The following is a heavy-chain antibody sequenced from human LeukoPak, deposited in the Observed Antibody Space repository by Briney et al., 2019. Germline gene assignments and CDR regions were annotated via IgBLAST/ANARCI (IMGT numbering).Heavy chain of an antibody. CDR1: GGSICSGGYY. CDR3: ARWQGPNMFDP. J-gene: IGHJ5*02. CDR2: IYYSGST. Sequence: SETLSLTCNVSGGSICSGGYYWSWIRQHPGKGLEWIGYIYYSGSTYYNPSLKSRVTISVDTSKNQFSLKLSSVTAADTAVYYCARWQGPNMFDPWGQGTLVTVSS. V-gene: IGHV4-31*03.